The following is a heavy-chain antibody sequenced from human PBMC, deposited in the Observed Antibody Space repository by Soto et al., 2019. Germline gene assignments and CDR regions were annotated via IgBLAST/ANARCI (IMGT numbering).Heavy chain of an antibody. CDR3: AKDSSSSSYYYYGMDV. Sequence: QPGGSLRLSCAASGFTFSSYAMSWVRQAPGKGLEWVSAISGSGGSTYYADSVKGRFTISRDNSKNTLYLQMNSLRAEDTAVYYCAKDSSSSSYYYYGMDVWGQGTTVTVSS. V-gene: IGHV3-23*01. CDR1: GFTFSSYA. CDR2: ISGSGGST. J-gene: IGHJ6*02. D-gene: IGHD6-6*01.